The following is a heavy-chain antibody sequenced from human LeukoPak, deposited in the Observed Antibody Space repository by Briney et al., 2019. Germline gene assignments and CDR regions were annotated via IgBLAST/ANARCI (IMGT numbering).Heavy chain of an antibody. J-gene: IGHJ5*02. CDR3: ARSERGGIRAGFDP. CDR1: GGSISSYY. V-gene: IGHV4-4*09. Sequence: SETLSLTCTVSGGSISSYYWSWVRQPPGKGLEWIGYIYTSGSTNYNPSLKSRVTISVDTSTNQISLKLSSVTAVDTAVYYCARSERGGIRAGFDPWGQGTLVTVSS. CDR2: IYTSGST. D-gene: IGHD3-10*01.